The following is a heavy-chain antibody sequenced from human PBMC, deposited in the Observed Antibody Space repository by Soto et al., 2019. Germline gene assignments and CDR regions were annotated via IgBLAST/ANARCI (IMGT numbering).Heavy chain of an antibody. CDR3: ARDRLAATSESYNWFDP. D-gene: IGHD6-13*01. V-gene: IGHV1-46*01. CDR2: INPSGGST. Sequence: ASVKVSCKASGYTFTSYYMHWVRQAPGQGLEWMGIINPSGGSTSYAQKFQGRVTMTRDTSTSTVYMELSSLRSEDTAVYYCARDRLAATSESYNWFDPWGQGTLVTVS. CDR1: GYTFTSYY. J-gene: IGHJ5*02.